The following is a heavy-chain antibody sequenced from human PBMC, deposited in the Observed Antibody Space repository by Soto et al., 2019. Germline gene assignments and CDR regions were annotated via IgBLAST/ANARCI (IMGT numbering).Heavy chain of an antibody. V-gene: IGHV1-2*02. CDR1: GYTFTGYY. CDR2: INPNSGGT. J-gene: IGHJ4*02. D-gene: IGHD3-3*01. CDR3: ARSSQYYDFWSGTTTLSYYFDY. Sequence: ASVKVSCKASGYTFTGYYMHWVRQAPGQGLEWMGWINPNSGGTNYAQKFQGRVTMTRDTSISTAYMELSRLRSDDTAVYYCARSSQYYDFWSGTTTLSYYFDYWGQGTLVTVSS.